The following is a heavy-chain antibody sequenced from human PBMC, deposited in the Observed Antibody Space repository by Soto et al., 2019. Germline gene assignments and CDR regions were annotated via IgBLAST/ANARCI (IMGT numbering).Heavy chain of an antibody. CDR1: GFTFSSYG. Sequence: GGSLRLSCAASGFTFSSYGMHWVRQAPGKGLEWVAVISYDGSNKYYADSVKGRFTISRDNSKNTLYLQMNSLRAEDTAVYYCAKLMEPTYYFDYWGQGTPVTVS. J-gene: IGHJ4*02. D-gene: IGHD1-1*01. CDR3: AKLMEPTYYFDY. CDR2: ISYDGSNK. V-gene: IGHV3-30*18.